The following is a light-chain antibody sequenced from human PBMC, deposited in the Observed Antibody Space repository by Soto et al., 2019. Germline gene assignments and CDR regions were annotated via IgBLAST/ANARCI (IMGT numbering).Light chain of an antibody. CDR3: QQYDNLPIP. Sequence: DIQMTQSPSSLSASVGDRVTITCQASQDISNYLNWYQQKPGKAPKLLIYDASNLETGVPSRFSGSGSGTDFTFTISSLQPEDIATYYCQQYDNLPIPFGQGTRLAI. J-gene: IGKJ5*01. V-gene: IGKV1-33*01. CDR2: DAS. CDR1: QDISNY.